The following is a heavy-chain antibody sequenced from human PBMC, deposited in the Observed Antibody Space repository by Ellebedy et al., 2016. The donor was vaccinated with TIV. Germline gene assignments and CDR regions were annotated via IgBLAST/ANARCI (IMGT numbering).Heavy chain of an antibody. CDR2: IYSGGGI. V-gene: IGHV3-53*01. Sequence: PGGSLRLSCAASGFTVNNNYMSWVRQAPGKGLEWVSVIYSGGGISYLESVRGRFTISRDNPKNTVYLQMNSLRAEETAVYFCVGGPLGIRKWGPGTLVTVSS. J-gene: IGHJ4*02. CDR3: VGGPLGIRK. D-gene: IGHD3-16*01. CDR1: GFTVNNNY.